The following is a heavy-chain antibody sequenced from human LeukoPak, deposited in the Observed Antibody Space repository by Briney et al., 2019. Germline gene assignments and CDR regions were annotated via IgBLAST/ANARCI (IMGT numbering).Heavy chain of an antibody. CDR2: IYYSGST. J-gene: IGHJ4*02. CDR3: ARRRWGLDY. V-gene: IGHV4-59*08. D-gene: IGHD4-23*01. CDR1: GGTINSYY. Sequence: PSETLSLTCTVSGGTINSYYWSWIRQPPGKGLEWIGYIYYSGSTNYNPSLKSRVTLSVDTSKNQFSLRLSSVTAADTAVYYCARRRWGLDYWGQGTLVTVSS.